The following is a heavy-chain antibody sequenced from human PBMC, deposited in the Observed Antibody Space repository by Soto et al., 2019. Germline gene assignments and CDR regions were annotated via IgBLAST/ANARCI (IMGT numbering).Heavy chain of an antibody. D-gene: IGHD3-9*01. CDR2: IYHTGST. J-gene: IGHJ4*02. CDR1: GGSISSTYW. CDR3: ARKGYFDWLYFDY. V-gene: IGHV4-4*02. Sequence: TSETLSLTCAVSGGSISSTYWWSWVRQPPGKGLEWIGEIYHTGSTNYNPSLKSRVTISVDKSKNQFSLKLSSVTAADTAFYYCARKGYFDWLYFDYWGLGTLVTVS.